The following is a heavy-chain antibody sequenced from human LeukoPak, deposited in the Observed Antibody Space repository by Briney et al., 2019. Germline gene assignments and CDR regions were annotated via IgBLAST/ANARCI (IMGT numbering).Heavy chain of an antibody. CDR1: GYSFTNYW. J-gene: IGHJ6*03. CDR2: VYPGDSDT. CDR3: ASTSSHSSGLYYSYYYYMDV. D-gene: IGHD3-22*01. Sequence: GESLKISCKGSGYSFTNYWIGWVRQMPGKGLEWMGTVYPGDSDTRYSPSFQGQVTISADTSISTAYMELSRLRSDDTAVYYCASTSSHSSGLYYSYYYYMDVWGKGTTVTVSS. V-gene: IGHV5-51*01.